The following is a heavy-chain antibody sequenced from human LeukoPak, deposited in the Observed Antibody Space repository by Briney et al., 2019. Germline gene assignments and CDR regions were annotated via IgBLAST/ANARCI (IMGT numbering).Heavy chain of an antibody. CDR3: ARDLATLGMDV. Sequence: PGRSLRLSGAASGFTFSSYGLHWVRQAPGKGLEWVAGISYEGSNKYYGDSVKGRFTVSRDNSKNTVYLQMNSLRAEDTAVYYCARDLATLGMDVWGKGTTVTVSS. D-gene: IGHD5-12*01. J-gene: IGHJ6*04. CDR2: ISYEGSNK. CDR1: GFTFSSYG. V-gene: IGHV3-30*01.